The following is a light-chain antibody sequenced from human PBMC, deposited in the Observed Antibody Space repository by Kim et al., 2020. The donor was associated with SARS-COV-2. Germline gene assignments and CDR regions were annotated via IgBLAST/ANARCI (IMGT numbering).Light chain of an antibody. V-gene: IGLV4-69*02. CDR1: SGYSTYA. Sequence: ASVQLTFTLSSGYSTYAIAWHQQQPEKGPRYLMKINSDGSHTKGDGIPTRFSGSSSGAERYLTISSLQSEDEADYYCQTWGTGIRVFGGGTQLTVL. CDR2: INSDGSH. J-gene: IGLJ3*02. CDR3: QTWGTGIRV.